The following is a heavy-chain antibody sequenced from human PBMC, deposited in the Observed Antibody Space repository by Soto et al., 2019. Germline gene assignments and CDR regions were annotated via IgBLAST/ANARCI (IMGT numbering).Heavy chain of an antibody. D-gene: IGHD2-15*01. CDR3: GRLDKFNGGCS. CDR2: ISHDGKNE. J-gene: IGHJ4*02. V-gene: IGHV3-30*14. Sequence: QVQLVESGGGVVQPGRSLRLSCAASGFTFSSYAMHWVRRAPGKGLEWVAAISHDGKNEFHADSVKGRFTVSRDNAKNLVYLPMGSLRPDDTALIYCGRLDKFNGGCSWGQGSEVTVSS. CDR1: GFTFSSYA.